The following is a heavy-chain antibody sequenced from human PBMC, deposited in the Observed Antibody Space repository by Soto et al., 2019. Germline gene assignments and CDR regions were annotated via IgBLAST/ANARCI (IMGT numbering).Heavy chain of an antibody. Sequence: QVHLVESGGGLVKPGGSLRLSCAASGFTFSDYQVSWIRQAPGKGLEWVSYIGSSGLSVYYEDSVKGRFTISRDNANNSLYLETNSLRAEDSAVYYCARDLRQLLSHNYYYYYLDVWGIGTTVSVSS. D-gene: IGHD2-2*01. V-gene: IGHV3-11*01. CDR2: IGSSGLSV. CDR3: ARDLRQLLSHNYYYYYLDV. J-gene: IGHJ6*03. CDR1: GFTFSDYQ.